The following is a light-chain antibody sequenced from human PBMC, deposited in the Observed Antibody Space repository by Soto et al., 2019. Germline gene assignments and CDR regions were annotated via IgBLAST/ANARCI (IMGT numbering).Light chain of an antibody. V-gene: IGKV1-13*02. Sequence: AIQLTQSPSSLSASVGDRVTITCRASQGISSALAWYQQKPGKAPKLLFYDASSLESGVPSRFSGSGSGTDFTLTISSLQPEVFATYYCQQFNSYPPLTFGGGTKVEIK. J-gene: IGKJ4*01. CDR3: QQFNSYPPLT. CDR1: QGISSA. CDR2: DAS.